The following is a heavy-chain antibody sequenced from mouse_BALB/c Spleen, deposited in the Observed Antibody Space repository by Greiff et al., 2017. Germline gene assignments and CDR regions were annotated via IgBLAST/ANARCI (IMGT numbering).Heavy chain of an antibody. J-gene: IGHJ4*01. CDR3: AREARTGTGAMDY. CDR2: ISSGGSYT. V-gene: IGHV5-6*01. Sequence: EVQGVESGGDLVKPGGSLKLSCAASGFTFSGYGMSWVRQTPDKRLEWVATISSGGSYTYYPDSVKGRFTISRDNAKNTLYLQMSSLKSEDTAMYYCAREARTGTGAMDYWGQGTSVTGSS. CDR1: GFTFSGYG. D-gene: IGHD4-1*01.